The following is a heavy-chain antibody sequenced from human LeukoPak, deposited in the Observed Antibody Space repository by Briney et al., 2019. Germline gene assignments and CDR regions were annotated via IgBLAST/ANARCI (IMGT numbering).Heavy chain of an antibody. CDR1: GYTFTGYY. CDR3: ARDRFGVVLPLYYYYYMDV. J-gene: IGHJ6*03. D-gene: IGHD3-3*01. CDR2: INPNSGGT. V-gene: IGHV1-2*02. Sequence: GASVKVSCKASGYTFTGYYMHWVRQAPGQGLEWMGWINPNSGGTNYAQKFQGRVTMTRDTSISTSYMELSRRRSDDTAVYYCARDRFGVVLPLYYYYYMDVWGKGTTVTVSS.